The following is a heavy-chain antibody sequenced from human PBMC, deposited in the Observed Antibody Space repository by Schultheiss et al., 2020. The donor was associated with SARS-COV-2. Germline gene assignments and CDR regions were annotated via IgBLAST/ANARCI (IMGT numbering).Heavy chain of an antibody. CDR1: GFTFSDYY. CDR3: AREGYCSSTSCYDDYYYYYMDV. V-gene: IGHV3-11*04. J-gene: IGHJ6*03. Sequence: GESLKISCAASGFTFSDYYMNWVRQAPGKGLEWVSYISSSSSTIYYADSVKGRFTISRDNAKNSLYLQMNSLRAEDTAVYYCAREGYCSSTSCYDDYYYYYMDVWGKGTTVTVSS. D-gene: IGHD2-2*01. CDR2: ISSSSSTI.